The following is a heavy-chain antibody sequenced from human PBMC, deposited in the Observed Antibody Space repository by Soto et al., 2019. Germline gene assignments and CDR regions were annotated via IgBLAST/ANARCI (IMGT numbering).Heavy chain of an antibody. CDR1: GVPMSYGGYS. D-gene: IGHD2-15*01. Sequence: SETLCLTCGGSGVPMSYGGYSCSWIRQSPGTGLRSLRYTSNLETTYYSAPFNIRLSLSIDRTGNQLSLSLSSMSAAEKAAHYCARGGGQDSFDFWGQGIKVTVSS. CDR3: ARGGGQDSFDF. V-gene: IGHV4-30-2*06. J-gene: IGHJ4*02. CDR2: TSNLETT.